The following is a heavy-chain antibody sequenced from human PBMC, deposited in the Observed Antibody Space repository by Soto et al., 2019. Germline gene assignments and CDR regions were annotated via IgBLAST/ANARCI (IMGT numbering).Heavy chain of an antibody. CDR3: ARHHNGWYDGAYDY. V-gene: IGHV5-51*01. D-gene: IGHD6-19*01. Sequence: GLSVSISGKCAVYSFRSYWIGWVRQMPGKGLELMGIIYPGDSDTRYNPSFQGQVTISADKSISPAYLQWSSLKASDTAMYYCARHHNGWYDGAYDYWGQGTLVT. J-gene: IGHJ4*02. CDR2: IYPGDSDT. CDR1: VYSFRSYW.